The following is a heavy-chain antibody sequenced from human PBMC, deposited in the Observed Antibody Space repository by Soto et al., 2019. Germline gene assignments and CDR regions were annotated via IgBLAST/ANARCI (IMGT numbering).Heavy chain of an antibody. CDR2: IIPIFGTA. J-gene: IGHJ5*02. Sequence: QVQLVQSGAEVKKPGSSVKVSCKASGGTFSSYAISWVRQAPGQGLEWMGGIIPIFGTANYAQKFQGRVTMTADTSTSTEYMELSSMRSEDMGVYYCARDGGVGVSAAGTGWFDHWGQGTLVTVSS. V-gene: IGHV1-69*06. CDR1: GGTFSSYA. D-gene: IGHD6-13*01. CDR3: ARDGGVGVSAAGTGWFDH.